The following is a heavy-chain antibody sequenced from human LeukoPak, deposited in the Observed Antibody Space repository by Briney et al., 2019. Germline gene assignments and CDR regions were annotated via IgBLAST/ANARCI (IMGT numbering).Heavy chain of an antibody. CDR3: ARGARGPSYGNYSYYMEV. CDR2: INHSGST. Sequence: SESLSLTCAVYGGSFSGYYWSWVRQPPGKGLEWVGEINHSGSTNYNPSLKSRVTISVDTSKNQFSLKLSSVTAAVTAGHYCARGARGPSYGNYSYYMEVWGKRTTVTVSS. J-gene: IGHJ6*03. D-gene: IGHD5-18*01. V-gene: IGHV4-34*01. CDR1: GGSFSGYY.